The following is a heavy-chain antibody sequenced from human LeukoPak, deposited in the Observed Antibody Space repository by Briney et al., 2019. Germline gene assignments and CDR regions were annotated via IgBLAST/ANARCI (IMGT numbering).Heavy chain of an antibody. D-gene: IGHD4-11*01. CDR2: ISGSNNST. Sequence: GGSLRLSCAASGLPLSSYAMSWVRQAPGKGLEWVSGISGSNNSTYYADSVKGRFTISRDNSKNTLYLLMNSLRAEDTAVYYCAKATVASSSSNWFDPWGQGTLVTVSS. CDR3: AKATVASSSSNWFDP. CDR1: GLPLSSYA. J-gene: IGHJ5*02. V-gene: IGHV3-23*01.